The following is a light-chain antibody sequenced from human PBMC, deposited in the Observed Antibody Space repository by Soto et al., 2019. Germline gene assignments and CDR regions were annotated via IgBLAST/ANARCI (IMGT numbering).Light chain of an antibody. Sequence: QSALTQPASVSGSPGQSVTISCTGTSSDVGTYNLVSWFQQKPGKAPKLMIYEGTKRPSGVSHRFSGSKSGNTASLTISGLQAEDEADYSCCSYAGSSPYVFGSGTKLTVL. V-gene: IGLV2-23*01. CDR3: CSYAGSSPYV. CDR2: EGT. J-gene: IGLJ1*01. CDR1: SSDVGTYNL.